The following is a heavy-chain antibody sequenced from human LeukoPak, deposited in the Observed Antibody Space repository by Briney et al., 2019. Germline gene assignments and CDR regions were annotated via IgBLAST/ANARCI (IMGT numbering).Heavy chain of an antibody. CDR1: GFTFDDYG. Sequence: GGSLRLSCAASGFTFDDYGMSWVRQAPGKGLEWVSGINWNGGSTGYADSVKGRFTISRDNSKNTLYLQMNSLRAEDTAVYYCAKDDGWPLYNWFDPWGQETLVTVSS. D-gene: IGHD2-15*01. J-gene: IGHJ5*02. CDR2: INWNGGST. V-gene: IGHV3-20*04. CDR3: AKDDGWPLYNWFDP.